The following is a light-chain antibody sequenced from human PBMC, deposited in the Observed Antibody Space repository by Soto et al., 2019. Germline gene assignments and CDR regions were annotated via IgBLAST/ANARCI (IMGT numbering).Light chain of an antibody. V-gene: IGKV1-39*01. Sequence: DIQMTQSPSSLSASVGDRVTITCRTSQNINRYLNWYQQKPGEAPKVLVYFASNLQSGVPSRFSGSGSGTDFTLTISSLQPEDFATYYCQQSYSIPLTFGQGTRLEIE. CDR1: QNINRY. CDR2: FAS. CDR3: QQSYSIPLT. J-gene: IGKJ5*01.